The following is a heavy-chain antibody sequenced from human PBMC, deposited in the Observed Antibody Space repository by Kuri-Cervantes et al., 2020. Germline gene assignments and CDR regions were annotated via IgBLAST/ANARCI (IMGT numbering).Heavy chain of an antibody. CDR3: ARAPRRQDAFDI. CDR2: IYYSGST. J-gene: IGHJ3*02. V-gene: IGHV4-59*01. CDR1: GGSISSYY. D-gene: IGHD1-14*01. Sequence: ESLKISCTVSGGSISSYYWSWIRQPPGKGLEWIGYIYYSGSTNYNPSLKSRVTISVDTSKNQFSLKLSSVTAAGTAVYYCARAPRRQDAFDIWGQGTMVTVSS.